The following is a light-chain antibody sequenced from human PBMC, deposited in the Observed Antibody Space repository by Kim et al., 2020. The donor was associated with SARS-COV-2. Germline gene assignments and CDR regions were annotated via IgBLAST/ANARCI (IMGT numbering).Light chain of an antibody. V-gene: IGKV1-5*01. J-gene: IGKJ1*01. CDR2: DAS. CDR1: QSISSW. CDR3: KKYNSYWR. Sequence: DIQMTQSPSTLSASVGDRVTITCRSSQSISSWLAWYQQKPGKAPKLLIYDASSLESGVPSRFSGSGSGTEFTLTISSLQPDDFATYYCKKYNSYWRLGKGRKVEIK.